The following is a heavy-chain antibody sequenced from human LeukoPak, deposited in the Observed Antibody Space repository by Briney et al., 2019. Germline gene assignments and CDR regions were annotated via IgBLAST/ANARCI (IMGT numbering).Heavy chain of an antibody. CDR1: GFTFSRYW. D-gene: IGHD3-22*01. CDR3: ARVLSGSWDWFDP. Sequence: SGGSLRLSCAASGFTFSRYWIRWVRQAPGKGLEWVSRINPDGSTTTYADSVKGRFTISRDNAKSTVYLQMNSLRAEDTAVYYCARVLSGSWDWFDPWGQGTLVTVSS. J-gene: IGHJ5*02. V-gene: IGHV3-74*01. CDR2: INPDGSTT.